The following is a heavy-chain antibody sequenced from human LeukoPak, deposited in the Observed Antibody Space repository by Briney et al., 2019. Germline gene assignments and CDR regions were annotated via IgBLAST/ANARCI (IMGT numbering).Heavy chain of an antibody. CDR3: ATSVVPAAKEDAFDI. Sequence: SETLSLTCTVSGGSISSGDYYWSWIRQPPGKGLEWIGYIYYSGSTYYNPSLKSRVTISVDTSKNQFSLKLSSVTAADTAVYYCATSVVPAAKEDAFDIWGQGTMVTVSS. J-gene: IGHJ3*02. CDR1: GGSISSGDYY. V-gene: IGHV4-30-4*01. D-gene: IGHD2-2*01. CDR2: IYYSGST.